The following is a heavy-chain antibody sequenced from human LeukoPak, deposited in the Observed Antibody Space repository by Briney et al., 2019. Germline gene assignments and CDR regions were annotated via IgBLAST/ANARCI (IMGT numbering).Heavy chain of an antibody. Sequence: GESLKISCKGSGYTFTGYYMHWVRQAPGQGLEWMGRINPNSGGTNYAQKFQGRVTMTRDTSISTAYMELSRLRSDDTAVYYCARVQQLGRDFDYWGQGTLVTVSS. D-gene: IGHD6-13*01. J-gene: IGHJ4*02. CDR3: ARVQQLGRDFDY. CDR2: INPNSGGT. V-gene: IGHV1-2*06. CDR1: GYTFTGYY.